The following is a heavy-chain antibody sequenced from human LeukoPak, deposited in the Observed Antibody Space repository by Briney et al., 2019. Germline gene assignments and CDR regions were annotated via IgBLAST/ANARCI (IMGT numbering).Heavy chain of an antibody. CDR2: IYYSGST. J-gene: IGHJ4*02. Sequence: SETLSLTCTVSGGSISSNNYYWAWARQPPGKGLEWIGNIYYSGSTHYNPSLKSRVTIYVDTSKNQFSLKLSSVTAADTAVYYCARHSYYYDSSGYHYYFDYWGQGTLVTVSS. CDR3: ARHSYYYDSSGYHYYFDY. V-gene: IGHV4-39*01. CDR1: GGSISSNNYY. D-gene: IGHD3-22*01.